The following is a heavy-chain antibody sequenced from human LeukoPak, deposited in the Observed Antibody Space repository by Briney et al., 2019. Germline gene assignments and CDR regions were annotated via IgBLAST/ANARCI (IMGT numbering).Heavy chain of an antibody. CDR2: INSDGSIT. Sequence: GGSLRLSCAASGFTFSRYWMHWVRQAPGKGLVWVSGINSDGSITTYADSVKGRFTISRDNAKNTMYLQMNSLRAEDAAVYYCAKSTSSWERVDYWGQGTLVTVSS. CDR1: GFTFSRYW. V-gene: IGHV3-74*01. CDR3: AKSTSSWERVDY. D-gene: IGHD6-13*01. J-gene: IGHJ4*02.